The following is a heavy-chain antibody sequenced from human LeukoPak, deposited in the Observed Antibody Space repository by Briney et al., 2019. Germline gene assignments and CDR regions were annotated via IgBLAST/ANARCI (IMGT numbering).Heavy chain of an antibody. CDR3: ARDSNLAGYYYYMDV. CDR1: GGSISSSSYY. J-gene: IGHJ6*03. CDR2: IYYSGST. Sequence: NTSETLSLTCTVSGGSISSSSYYWGWIRQPPGKGLEWIGSIYYSGSTYYNPSLKSRVTISVDTSKNQFSLKLSSVTAADTAVYYCARDSNLAGYYYYMDVWGKGTTVTVSS. V-gene: IGHV4-39*07.